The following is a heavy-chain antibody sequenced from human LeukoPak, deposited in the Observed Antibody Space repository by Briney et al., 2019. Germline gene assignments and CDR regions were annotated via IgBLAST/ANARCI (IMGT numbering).Heavy chain of an antibody. CDR2: IWDDGSNK. CDR1: GFTFSSYG. V-gene: IGHV3-33*06. CDR3: AKGSPYCSGGSCYSPSDY. J-gene: IGHJ4*02. D-gene: IGHD2-15*01. Sequence: PGRSLRLSCAASGFTFSSYGMHWVRQAPGKGLEWVAVIWDDGSNKYYADSVKGRYTISRDNSKNTLYLRMNSLRAEDTAVYYCAKGSPYCSGGSCYSPSDYWGQGTLVTVSS.